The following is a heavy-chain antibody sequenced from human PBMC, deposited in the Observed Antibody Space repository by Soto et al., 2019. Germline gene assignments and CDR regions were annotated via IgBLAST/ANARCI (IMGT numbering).Heavy chain of an antibody. D-gene: IGHD6-19*01. CDR3: ARVDDSAWYTRDD. J-gene: IGHJ4*02. CDR2: IKQDGSET. CDR1: GFTFSSYW. Sequence: GGSLRLSCGASGFTFSSYWMTWVRQAPGKGLEWVANIKQDGSETSYVDSVKGRFTISRDNAKNSLYLQMDSLRAEDTAVYYCARVDDSAWYTRDDWGQGTLVTVSS. V-gene: IGHV3-7*01.